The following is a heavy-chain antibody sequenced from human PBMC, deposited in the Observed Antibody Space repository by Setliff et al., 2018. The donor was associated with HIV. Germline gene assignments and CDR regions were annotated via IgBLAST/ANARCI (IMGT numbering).Heavy chain of an antibody. Sequence: ASVKVSCKTSGYTFKSYDINWVRQAPGQRPEWMARINAGNGNREYSPKFQGRVTITADTSASTMYMELSSLRSEDTAVYYCARVGNNRLQFFDHWGQGTLVTVTS. CDR2: INAGNGNR. CDR1: GYTFKSYD. D-gene: IGHD5-12*01. CDR3: ARVGNNRLQFFDH. V-gene: IGHV1-3*01. J-gene: IGHJ4*02.